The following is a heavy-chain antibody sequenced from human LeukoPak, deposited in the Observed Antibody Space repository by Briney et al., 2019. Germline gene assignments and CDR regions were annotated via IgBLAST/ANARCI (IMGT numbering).Heavy chain of an antibody. CDR1: GGTFSSYA. V-gene: IGHV1-69*05. CDR3: ARDRESCGGDCSILGPLDAFDI. D-gene: IGHD2-21*02. CDR2: IIPIFGTA. Sequence: GASVKVSCKASGGTFSSYAISWVRQAPGQGLEWMGGIIPIFGTANYAQKFQGRVTMTRDMSTSTVYMELSSLRSEDTAVYYCARDRESCGGDCSILGPLDAFDIWGQGTMVTVSS. J-gene: IGHJ3*02.